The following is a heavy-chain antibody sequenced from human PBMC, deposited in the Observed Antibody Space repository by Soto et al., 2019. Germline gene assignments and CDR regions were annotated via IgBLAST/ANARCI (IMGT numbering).Heavy chain of an antibody. CDR1: GYSITAGGYY. D-gene: IGHD6-19*01. Sequence: PSETLSLTCFVSGYSITAGGYYWSWIRHHPGKGLEWIGSFYSSGSIIYNPSLGRRVSISGDTSSNQFSMSLTSVTAADTARYYCARMYSSGSGWFHPWGQGTLVTVSS. CDR2: FYSSGSI. V-gene: IGHV4-31*03. J-gene: IGHJ5*02. CDR3: ARMYSSGSGWFHP.